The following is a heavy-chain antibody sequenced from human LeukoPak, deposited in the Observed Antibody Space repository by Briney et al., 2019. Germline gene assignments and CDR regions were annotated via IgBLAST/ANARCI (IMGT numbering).Heavy chain of an antibody. CDR2: IYYSGSS. Sequence: SETLSLTCTVSGGSISSYYWSWIRQPPRQGLEWNGYIYYSGSSNYNPSLKSRVTISVDTSNNQFSLKLSSVTAADTAVYYCATLPSRYTKEEYYFDYWRGGTLVSVSS. CDR1: GGSISSYY. J-gene: IGHJ4*02. V-gene: IGHV4-59*08. CDR3: ATLPSRYTKEEYYFDY. D-gene: IGHD5-12*01.